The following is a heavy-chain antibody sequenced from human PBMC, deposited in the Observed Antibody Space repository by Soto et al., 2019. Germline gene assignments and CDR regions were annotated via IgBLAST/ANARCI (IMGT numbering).Heavy chain of an antibody. Sequence: QVQLQESGPGLVKPSQTLSLICTVSGGSISRGTYYWSWIRHYPGQGLEWIGYIHYTGSTYYNPSLETRVSISKETSKNHFSLSLTSATAADTAVYYCARDSGVERTELGAFDVWGQGTMVTVSS. J-gene: IGHJ3*01. CDR1: GGSISRGTYY. D-gene: IGHD1-1*01. CDR2: IHYTGST. CDR3: ARDSGVERTELGAFDV. V-gene: IGHV4-31*03.